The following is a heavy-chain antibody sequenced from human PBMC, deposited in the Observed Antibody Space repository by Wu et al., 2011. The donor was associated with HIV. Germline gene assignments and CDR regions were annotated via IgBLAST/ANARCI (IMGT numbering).Heavy chain of an antibody. Sequence: QVQLVQSGAEVKKPGSSVKVSCKASGGTFSSYAISWVRQAPGQGLEWMGRIIPIFGTANYAQKFQGRVTITADESTSTAYMELSSLRSEDTAVYYCASTDIAAAGSYYYYYYMDVWGKGTTVTVSS. CDR2: IIPIFGTA. CDR1: GGTFSSYA. V-gene: IGHV1-69*15. J-gene: IGHJ6*03. CDR3: ASTDIAAAGSYYYYYYMDV. D-gene: IGHD6-13*01.